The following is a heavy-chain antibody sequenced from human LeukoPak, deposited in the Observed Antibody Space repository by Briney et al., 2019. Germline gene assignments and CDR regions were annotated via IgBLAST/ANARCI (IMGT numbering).Heavy chain of an antibody. CDR1: GLTFSSYA. CDR3: AKDWGYCDILTGHYYYYGMDV. J-gene: IGHJ6*04. V-gene: IGHV3-23*01. CDR2: ISGSGGST. D-gene: IGHD3-9*01. Sequence: GGSLRLSCAASGLTFSSYAMSWVRQAPGKGLEWVSAISGSGGSTYYADSVKGRFTISRDNSKNTLYLQMNSLRAEDTAVYYCAKDWGYCDILTGHYYYYGMDVWGKGTTVTVSS.